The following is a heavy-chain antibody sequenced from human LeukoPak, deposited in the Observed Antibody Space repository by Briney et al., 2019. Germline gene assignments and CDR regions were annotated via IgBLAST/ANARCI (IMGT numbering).Heavy chain of an antibody. Sequence: SETLSLTCTVSGASISSGGYYWSWIRQHPGKGLEWIGHIYFNGNTYYNPPLKSRVTISVDTSKNQFSLKLSSVTAADTAVYYCARVPARGLRRYFDYWGQGILVTVSS. CDR1: GASISSGGYY. D-gene: IGHD3-16*01. J-gene: IGHJ4*02. CDR2: IYFNGNT. V-gene: IGHV4-31*03. CDR3: ARVPARGLRRYFDY.